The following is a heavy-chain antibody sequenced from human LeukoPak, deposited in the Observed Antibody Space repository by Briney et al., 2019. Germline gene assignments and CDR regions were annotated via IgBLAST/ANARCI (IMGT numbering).Heavy chain of an antibody. CDR2: IIPIFGTA. J-gene: IGHJ3*02. D-gene: IGHD1-26*01. V-gene: IGHV1-69*13. Sequence: ASVKVSCKASGGTFSSYAISWVRQAPGQGLEWMGGIIPIFGTANYAQKFQGRVTITADESTSTAYMELSSLRSEDTAVYYCARVWELVHDAFDIWGQGTMVTVSS. CDR3: ARVWELVHDAFDI. CDR1: GGTFSSYA.